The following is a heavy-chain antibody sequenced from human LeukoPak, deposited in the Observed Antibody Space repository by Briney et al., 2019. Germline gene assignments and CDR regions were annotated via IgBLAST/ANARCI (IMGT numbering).Heavy chain of an antibody. CDR3: ARDLDPPLHIVVVTALPDY. CDR1: GFTFSSYG. J-gene: IGHJ4*02. CDR2: ISYDGSNK. D-gene: IGHD2-21*02. V-gene: IGHV3-30*03. Sequence: GGSLRLSCAASGFTFSSYGMHWVRQAPGKGLEWVAVISYDGSNKYYADSVKGRFTISRDNSKNTLYLQMNSLRAEDTAVYYCARDLDPPLHIVVVTALPDYWGQGTLVTVSS.